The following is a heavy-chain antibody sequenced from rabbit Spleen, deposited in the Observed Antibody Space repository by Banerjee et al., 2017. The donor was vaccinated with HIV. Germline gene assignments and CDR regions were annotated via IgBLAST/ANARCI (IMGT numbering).Heavy chain of an antibody. J-gene: IGHJ4*01. Sequence: QSLEESGGDLVKPEGSLTLTCTASGFSFSSSYYMCWVRQAPGKGLECIACIYADRSGSTYYASWAKGRFTISKTSSTTVTLQMTSLTAADTATYFCASGYSDVYFTLWGPGTLVTVS. CDR2: IYADRSGST. CDR3: ASGYSDVYFTL. CDR1: GFSFSSSYY. V-gene: IGHV1S40*01. D-gene: IGHD1-1*01.